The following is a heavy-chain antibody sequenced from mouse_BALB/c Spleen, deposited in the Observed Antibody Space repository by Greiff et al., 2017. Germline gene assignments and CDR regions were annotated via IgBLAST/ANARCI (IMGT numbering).Heavy chain of an antibody. Sequence: QVHVKQSGPGLVAPSQSLSITCTVSGFSLTGYGVNWVRQPPGKGLEWLGMIWGDGSTDYNSALKSRLSISKDNSKSQVFLKMNSLQTDYTARYYCARAYYGRPFAYWGQGTLVTVSA. V-gene: IGHV2-6-7*01. J-gene: IGHJ3*01. CDR3: ARAYYGRPFAY. CDR1: GFSLTGYG. CDR2: IWGDGST. D-gene: IGHD1-1*01.